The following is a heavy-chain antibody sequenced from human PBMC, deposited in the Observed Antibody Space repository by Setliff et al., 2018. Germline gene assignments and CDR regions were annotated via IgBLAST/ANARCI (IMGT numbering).Heavy chain of an antibody. J-gene: IGHJ4*02. Sequence: PSETLSLTCDVSGDSINSGLYHWSWIRQPPGKGLEWIGYIDYSGSTNYNPSLKSRVTISLDTSKNQFSLQLSSVTAADTAVYYCARFYGDYQFDYWGQGTLVTVSS. D-gene: IGHD4-17*01. CDR3: ARFYGDYQFDY. CDR2: IDYSGST. V-gene: IGHV4-61*01. CDR1: GDSINSGLYH.